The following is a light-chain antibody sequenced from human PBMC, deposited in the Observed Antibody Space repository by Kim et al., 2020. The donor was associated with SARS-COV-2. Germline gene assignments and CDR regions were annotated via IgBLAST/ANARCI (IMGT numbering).Light chain of an antibody. CDR1: STDVGSYYY. Sequence: QSHTISCTGTSTDVGSYYYVSWYQQHPHEAPTLIIYDDTKRPSGVSFRFSGSKSGNTASLTISALQAEDEADYYCSSYTSNRTLVFGGGTQLTVL. V-gene: IGLV2-14*03. J-gene: IGLJ3*02. CDR3: SSYTSNRTLV. CDR2: DDT.